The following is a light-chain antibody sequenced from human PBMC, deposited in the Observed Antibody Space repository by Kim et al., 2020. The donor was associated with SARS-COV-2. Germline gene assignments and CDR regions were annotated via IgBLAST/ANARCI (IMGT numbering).Light chain of an antibody. Sequence: EIVLTQSPGTLSLSPGERATLSCRASQSVDSGFLAWYQQVPGQAPILLIYDASTTATGIPDRFSGIGSGTDFTLTISRLEPEDFAVYYCQHFGGSSYTFGRGTKLEI. CDR3: QHFGGSSYT. CDR1: QSVDSGF. J-gene: IGKJ2*01. CDR2: DAS. V-gene: IGKV3-20*01.